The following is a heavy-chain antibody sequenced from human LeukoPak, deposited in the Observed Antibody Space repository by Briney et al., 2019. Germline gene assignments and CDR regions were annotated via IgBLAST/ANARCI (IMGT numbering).Heavy chain of an antibody. V-gene: IGHV4-61*10. CDR3: ARRLRYFDWLLPTYYFDY. Sequence: PSETLSLTCTVSGDSISSGDYYWSWIRQPAGKGLEWIGEINHSGSTNYNPSLKSRVTISVDTSKNQFSLKLSSVTAADTAVYYCARRLRYFDWLLPTYYFDYWGQGTLVTVSS. CDR1: GDSISSGDYY. D-gene: IGHD3-9*01. J-gene: IGHJ4*02. CDR2: INHSGST.